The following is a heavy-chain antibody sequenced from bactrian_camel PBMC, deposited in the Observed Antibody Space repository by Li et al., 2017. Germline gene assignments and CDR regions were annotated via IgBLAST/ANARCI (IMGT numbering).Heavy chain of an antibody. D-gene: IGHD3*01. V-gene: IGHV3S1*01. CDR3: GANFGRGCYEWRWSASDLNTY. J-gene: IGHJ4*01. CDR1: GLAYSGYC. Sequence: QVQLVESGGGSVQTGGSLKLSCETSGLAYSGYCMGWFRQALGNEREGVGAICAGRTYYADSVKGRFTISRDNTGTTLYLYMTALQPDDTGMYYCGANFGRGCYEWRWSASDLNTYGGQGTQVTVS. CDR2: ICAGRT.